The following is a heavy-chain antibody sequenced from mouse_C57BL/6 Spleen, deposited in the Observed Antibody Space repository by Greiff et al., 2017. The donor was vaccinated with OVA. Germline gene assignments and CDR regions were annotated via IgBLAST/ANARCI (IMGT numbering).Heavy chain of an antibody. D-gene: IGHD2-10*01. Sequence: EVQLVESGGGLVKPGGSLKLSCAVCGGACSHSVMHWVRQAPEKGLEWVAYISSGSSTIYYADTVKGRFTISRDNAKNTLFLQMTSLRSEDTAMYYCARGLQETFAYWGQGTLVTVSA. J-gene: IGHJ3*01. CDR3: ARGLQETFAY. CDR2: ISSGSSTI. CDR1: GGACSHSV. V-gene: IGHV5-17*01.